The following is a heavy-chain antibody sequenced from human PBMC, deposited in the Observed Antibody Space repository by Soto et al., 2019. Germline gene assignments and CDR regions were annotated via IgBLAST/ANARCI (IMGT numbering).Heavy chain of an antibody. D-gene: IGHD7-27*01. CDR3: ARREKGLGISWFDP. Sequence: QVQMQESGPGLVKPSQTLSLTCNVSGDSINRGDYYWSLLRQPPWKGLECIGFISYSGDPYYNPSFKSRVLISVDTYKNQFYLKLTSVTAADTAVYYCARREKGLGISWFDPWGQGTLVTVSS. CDR1: GDSINRGDYY. J-gene: IGHJ5*02. V-gene: IGHV4-30-4*01. CDR2: ISYSGDP.